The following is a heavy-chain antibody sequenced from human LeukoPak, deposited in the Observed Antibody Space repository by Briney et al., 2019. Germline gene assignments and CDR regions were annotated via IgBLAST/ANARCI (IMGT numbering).Heavy chain of an antibody. J-gene: IGHJ6*02. D-gene: IGHD3-10*01. Sequence: GGSLRLSCAASGFTFSSYGMHWVRQAPGKGLEWVAVIWYDGSNKYYADSVKGRFTISRDNSKNTLYLRMNSLRAEDAAVYYCARDGGSGSSYGMDVWGQGTTVTVSS. CDR1: GFTFSSYG. CDR3: ARDGGSGSSYGMDV. CDR2: IWYDGSNK. V-gene: IGHV3-33*01.